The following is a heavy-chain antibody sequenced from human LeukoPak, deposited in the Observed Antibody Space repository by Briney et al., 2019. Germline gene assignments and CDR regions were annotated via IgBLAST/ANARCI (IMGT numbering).Heavy chain of an antibody. J-gene: IGHJ4*02. D-gene: IGHD5-18*01. V-gene: IGHV1-18*01. CDR2: ISAYDGNT. CDR1: GYTFTSYG. Sequence: ASVKVSCKASGYTFTSYGMSWVRQAPGQGLEWMGWISAYDGNTNYAQKLQGRVTMTTDTSTSTAYMELRSLRSDDTAVYYCARGLRDVDTAMVLRGDIELDYWGQGTLVTVSS. CDR3: ARGLRDVDTAMVLRGDIELDY.